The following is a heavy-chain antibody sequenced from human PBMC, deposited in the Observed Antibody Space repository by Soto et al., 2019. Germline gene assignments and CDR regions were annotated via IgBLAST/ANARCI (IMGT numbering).Heavy chain of an antibody. Sequence: QVQLVQSGAEVKKPGASVKVSCKASGYTFTGYYMHWVRQAPGQGLEWMGWINPNSGGTNYAQKFQGWVTMTRDTSISTAYVELRRRRSDDTAVYYCARNPGYSSGWYDYWGQGTLVTVSS. D-gene: IGHD6-19*01. CDR1: GYTFTGYY. V-gene: IGHV1-2*04. CDR2: INPNSGGT. J-gene: IGHJ4*02. CDR3: ARNPGYSSGWYDY.